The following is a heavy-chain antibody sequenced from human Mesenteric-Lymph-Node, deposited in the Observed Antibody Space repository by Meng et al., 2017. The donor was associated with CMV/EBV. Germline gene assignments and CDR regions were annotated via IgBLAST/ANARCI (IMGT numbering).Heavy chain of an antibody. J-gene: IGHJ4*02. CDR2: IYWNDDR. CDR3: ARYEYQLLDGYSYGFDY. D-gene: IGHD5-18*01. Sequence: SGPTLVKPTQTLTRTCTFSGFSLSTSGVGVVWIRQHPGKALEWLALIYWNDDRRYNPSLNSRLTITKDTYKNQVVLTMNNMNPVDTDTYYCARYEYQLLDGYSYGFDYWGQGTLVTVSS. V-gene: IGHV2-5*01. CDR1: GFSLSTSGVG.